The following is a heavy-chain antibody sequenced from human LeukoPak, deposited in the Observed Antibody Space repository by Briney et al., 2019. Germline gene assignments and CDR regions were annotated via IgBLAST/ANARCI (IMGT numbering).Heavy chain of an antibody. V-gene: IGHV3-72*01. CDR3: ARASRSGSYFFY. CDR2: SRNKANSYTT. D-gene: IGHD1-26*01. CDR1: GGSISSSSYY. J-gene: IGHJ4*02. Sequence: LSLTCTVSGGSISSSSYYWGWIRQTPGKGLEWVGRSRNKANSYTTEYAASVKGRFTISRDDSKNSLSLQMNSLKTDDTAVYYCARASRSGSYFFYWGQGTLVTVSS.